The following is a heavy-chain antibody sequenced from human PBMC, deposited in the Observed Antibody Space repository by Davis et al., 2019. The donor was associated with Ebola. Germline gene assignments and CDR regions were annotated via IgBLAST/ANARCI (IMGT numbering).Heavy chain of an antibody. Sequence: GESLKISCAASGFTFSVYYMSWIRQAPGKGPEWVSSISSSASYKNYADSVKGRFTISRDDAKKSLYLQMNSLRAEDTAVYYCARVAAEVSSGSQGYYGMDVWGQGTTVTVSS. V-gene: IGHV3-11*06. CDR3: ARVAAEVSSGSQGYYGMDV. J-gene: IGHJ6*02. CDR2: ISSSASYK. D-gene: IGHD3-22*01. CDR1: GFTFSVYY.